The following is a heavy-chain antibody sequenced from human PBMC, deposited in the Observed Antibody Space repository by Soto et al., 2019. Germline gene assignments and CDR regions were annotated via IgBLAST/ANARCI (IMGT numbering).Heavy chain of an antibody. J-gene: IGHJ3*02. CDR3: ARTGYYDSSGYDAFDI. D-gene: IGHD3-22*01. CDR1: GGSISSYY. Sequence: LSLTCTVSGGSISSYYWSWIRQPPGKGLEWIGYIYYSGSTNYNPSLKSRVTISVDTSKNQFSLKLSSVTAADTAVYYCARTGYYDSSGYDAFDIWGQGTMVTVSS. V-gene: IGHV4-59*01. CDR2: IYYSGST.